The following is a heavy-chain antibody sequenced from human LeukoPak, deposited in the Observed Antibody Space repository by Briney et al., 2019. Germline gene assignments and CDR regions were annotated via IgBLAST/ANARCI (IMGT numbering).Heavy chain of an antibody. CDR3: ARVGAYCSGGSCYRPFDY. D-gene: IGHD2-15*01. Sequence: SETLSLTCAVSGYSISSGYYWGWIRQPPGKGLEWIGSIYHSGSTYYNPSLKSRVTISVDTSKNQFSLKLSSVTAADTAVYYCARVGAYCSGGSCYRPFDYWGQGTPVTVSS. CDR2: IYHSGST. CDR1: GYSISSGYY. V-gene: IGHV4-38-2*01. J-gene: IGHJ4*02.